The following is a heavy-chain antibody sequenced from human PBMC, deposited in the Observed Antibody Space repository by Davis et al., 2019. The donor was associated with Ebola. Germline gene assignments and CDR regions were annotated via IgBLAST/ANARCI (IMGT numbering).Heavy chain of an antibody. CDR2: IIPILGIA. CDR1: GGTFSSYT. V-gene: IGHV1-69*02. CDR3: ARTSAAYCSGGSCYDDY. Sequence: AASVKVSCKASGGTFSSYTINWVRQAPGQGLEWMGRIIPILGIANYAQKFQGRVTITADKSTSTAYMELRSLRSDDTAVYYCARTSAAYCSGGSCYDDYWGQGTLVTVSS. D-gene: IGHD2-15*01. J-gene: IGHJ4*02.